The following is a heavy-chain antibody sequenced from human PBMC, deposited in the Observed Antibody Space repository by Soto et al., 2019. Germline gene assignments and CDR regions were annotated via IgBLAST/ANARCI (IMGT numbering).Heavy chain of an antibody. D-gene: IGHD6-13*01. CDR3: AREVAAAGPADDALSI. Sequence: QVQLVESGGGVVQPGGYVRISCAASGFRFAFYGMHWVRQAPGKGLEWVAVIWHDGSNTFYGDSVKGRFTVSRDNSRNTVYLQMNSLRVEDTAIYYCAREVAAAGPADDALSIWGRGTLVTVSS. V-gene: IGHV3-33*01. J-gene: IGHJ3*02. CDR1: GFRFAFYG. CDR2: IWHDGSNT.